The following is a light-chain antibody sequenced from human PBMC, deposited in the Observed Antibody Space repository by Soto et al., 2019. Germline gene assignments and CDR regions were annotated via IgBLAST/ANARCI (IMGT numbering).Light chain of an antibody. J-gene: IGKJ2*02. CDR1: ENVRTF. CDR3: QQRGKWPST. Sequence: EVVLTQSPATLSLSPGERATLSCRASENVRTFVDWYQQKPGQAPRLLIYGASNRATGIPARFSGSGSGTDFTLTITDLEPEDFAVYYCQQRGKWPSTFGPGTKVEMK. V-gene: IGKV3-11*01. CDR2: GAS.